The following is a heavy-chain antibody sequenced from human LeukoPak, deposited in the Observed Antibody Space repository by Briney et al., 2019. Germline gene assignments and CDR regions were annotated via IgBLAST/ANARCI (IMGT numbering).Heavy chain of an antibody. CDR3: ARDQTITIFGVANGYYYYYMDV. J-gene: IGHJ6*03. V-gene: IGHV3-11*04. CDR2: IRSSGSTI. D-gene: IGHD3-3*01. Sequence: GGSLRLSCGASGFTFSDYYMSWIRQAPGKGLEWVSYIRSSGSTIYYADSVKGRFTISRDNAKNSLYLQMNSLRAEDTAVYYCARDQTITIFGVANGYYYYYMDVWGKGTTVTVSS. CDR1: GFTFSDYY.